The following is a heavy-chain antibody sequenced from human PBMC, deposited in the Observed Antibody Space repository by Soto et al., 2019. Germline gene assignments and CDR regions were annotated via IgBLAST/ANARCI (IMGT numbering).Heavy chain of an antibody. V-gene: IGHV4-59*08. J-gene: IGHJ6*02. D-gene: IGHD5-18*01. CDR1: GGSMSGYY. CDR3: VRQGYGPLHGLVDV. CDR2: VHDSWGA. Sequence: SETLSLTCAVSGGSMSGYYWSWIRLPPGKPMEWIGYVHDSWGAAYNPSLRSRVAISLDTSKSQFSLSLTSVSATDTAMYYCVRQGYGPLHGLVDVWGQGTTVTVSS.